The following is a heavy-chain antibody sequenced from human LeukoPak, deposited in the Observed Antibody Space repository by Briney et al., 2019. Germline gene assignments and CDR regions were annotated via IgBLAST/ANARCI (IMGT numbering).Heavy chain of an antibody. V-gene: IGHV1-18*01. CDR1: GGTFSSYG. J-gene: IGHJ4*02. D-gene: IGHD6-13*01. Sequence: ASVKVSCKASGGTFSSYGISWVRQAPGQGLEWMGWISTYNGNTNYAQTLQGRVTMTTDTSTSTAHMELRSLRSDDTAVYYCAREIGGSSWSPFDYWGQGTLVTVSS. CDR3: AREIGGSSWSPFDY. CDR2: ISTYNGNT.